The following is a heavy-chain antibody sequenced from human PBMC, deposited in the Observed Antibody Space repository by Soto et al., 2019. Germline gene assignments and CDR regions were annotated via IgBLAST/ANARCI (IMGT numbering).Heavy chain of an antibody. CDR3: ARAYCSSTSCYEPGAFDI. J-gene: IGHJ3*02. D-gene: IGHD2-2*01. CDR1: GYTFTGYY. CDR2: INPNSGGT. Sequence: QVQLVQSGAEVKKPGASVKVSCKASGYTFTGYYMHWVRQAPGQGLEWMGWINPNSGGTNYAQKFQGWVTMTRDTSISTAYMELSRLRSDDTAVYYCARAYCSSTSCYEPGAFDIWGQGTMVTVSS. V-gene: IGHV1-2*04.